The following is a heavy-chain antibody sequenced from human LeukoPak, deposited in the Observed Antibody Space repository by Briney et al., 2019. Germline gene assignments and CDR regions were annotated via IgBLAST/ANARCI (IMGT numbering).Heavy chain of an antibody. CDR2: IYPGDSDT. J-gene: IGHJ4*02. CDR1: GYRFTDYW. D-gene: IGHD1-1*01. Sequence: GESLKISCKGSGYRFTDYWIAWVRQMPGKGLEWMGIIYPGDSDTRYSPSFQGQVTISADKSVTTAHLQWSSLRASDTAMYYCVRHKGGQWHDWPFDYWGQGTLVTVSS. CDR3: VRHKGGQWHDWPFDY. V-gene: IGHV5-51*01.